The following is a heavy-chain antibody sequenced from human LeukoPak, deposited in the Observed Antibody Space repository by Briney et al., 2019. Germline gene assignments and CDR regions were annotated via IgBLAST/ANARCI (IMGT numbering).Heavy chain of an antibody. CDR1: GFTFNRYS. CDR2: ISSSRYI. J-gene: IGHJ6*03. V-gene: IGHV3-21*01. Sequence: GGSLRLSCAASGFTFNRYSLNWVRQAPGKGLEWVSSISSSRYIYYADSVKGRFTISRDNAKNSLYLQMNSLRAEDTAVYYCARDREEDYYMDVWGKGTTVTVSS. CDR3: ARDREEDYYMDV.